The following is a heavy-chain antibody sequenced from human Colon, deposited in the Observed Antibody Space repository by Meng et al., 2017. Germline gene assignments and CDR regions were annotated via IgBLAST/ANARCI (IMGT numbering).Heavy chain of an antibody. V-gene: IGHV4-30-2*01. CDR3: ARGVEDYYDSSGFAWYFDS. CDR1: GGSINSGGDS. J-gene: IGHJ4*02. CDR2: ILQSGTT. Sequence: QLQLQESGSGLVKPSQTLSLTCAFSGGSINSGGDSWSWIRQPPGKGLEWIGYILQSGTTYYNPSLQSRGTISVDRSKNQLSLKLKSVTAADTAVYYCARGVEDYYDSSGFAWYFDSWGQGTLVTVSS. D-gene: IGHD3-22*01.